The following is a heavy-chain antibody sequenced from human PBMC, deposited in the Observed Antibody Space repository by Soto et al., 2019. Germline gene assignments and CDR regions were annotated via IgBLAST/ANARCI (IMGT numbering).Heavy chain of an antibody. V-gene: IGHV4-59*01. D-gene: IGHD3-3*01. CDR2: VYDRGST. CDR3: ARTPNFWSGYYPDY. Sequence: SETLSLTCTVSGGSIRGYYWSWIRQPPGKGLEWIGYVYDRGSTNYNPSIKSRVTMSVDTSKKQFSLKLSSVTDADTAVYYCARTPNFWSGYYPDYWGQGTLVTVSS. J-gene: IGHJ4*02. CDR1: GGSIRGYY.